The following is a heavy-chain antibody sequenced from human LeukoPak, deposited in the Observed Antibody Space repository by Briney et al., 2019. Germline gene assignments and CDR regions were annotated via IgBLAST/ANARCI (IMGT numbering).Heavy chain of an antibody. CDR1: GGSINNYY. J-gene: IGHJ4*02. D-gene: IGHD6-13*01. CDR2: IHYSGGT. V-gene: IGHV4-59*08. CDR3: ARHGGYSSSWYLDY. Sequence: SETLSLTCSVSGGSINNYYWAWIRQPPGKGLEWIGNIHYSGGTKYNPSLKSRISISVDTSKNHFSLKLSSVTAADTAVYYCARHGGYSSSWYLDYWGQGTLVTVSS.